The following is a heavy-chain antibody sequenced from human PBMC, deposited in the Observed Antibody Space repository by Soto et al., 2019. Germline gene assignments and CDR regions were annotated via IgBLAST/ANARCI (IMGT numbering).Heavy chain of an antibody. J-gene: IGHJ4*02. D-gene: IGHD3-9*01. CDR1: GGSFSGYY. V-gene: IGHV4-34*01. CDR3: GRLEGLATISYYFDY. CDR2: INHSGST. Sequence: SETLSLTCAVYGGSFSGYYWSWIRQPPGKGLEWIGEINHSGSTNCNPSLKSRVTISVDTSKNQFSLKLMSLTAADTAVYYCGRLEGLATISYYFDYWGQGALVTVSS.